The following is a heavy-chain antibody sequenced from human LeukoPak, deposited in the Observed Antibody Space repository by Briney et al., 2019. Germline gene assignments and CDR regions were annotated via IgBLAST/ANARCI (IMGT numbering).Heavy chain of an antibody. CDR3: ARGGSYPLDY. CDR1: GDSVSSNSVT. D-gene: IGHD1-26*01. Sequence: SQTLSLTCAISGDSVSSNSVTWNWIRQSPSRGLEWLGRTYYRSTWYNDYAVSVRGRITVNPDTSKNQFSLQLNSVTPEDTAVYYCARGGSYPLDYWGQGTLVTVSS. J-gene: IGHJ4*02. CDR2: TYYRSTWYN. V-gene: IGHV6-1*01.